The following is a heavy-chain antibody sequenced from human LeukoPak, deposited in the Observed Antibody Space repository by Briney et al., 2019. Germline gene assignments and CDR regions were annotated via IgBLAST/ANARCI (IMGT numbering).Heavy chain of an antibody. D-gene: IGHD3-10*01. CDR3: ASYGSGSYFDY. Sequence: SETLSLTCTVSGGSISSSSYYWGWIRQPPGKGLEWIGYIYYSGSTNYNPSLKSRVTISVDTSKNQFSLKLSSVTAADTAVYYCASYGSGSYFDYWGQGTLVTVSS. V-gene: IGHV4-61*05. CDR2: IYYSGST. CDR1: GGSISSSSYY. J-gene: IGHJ4*02.